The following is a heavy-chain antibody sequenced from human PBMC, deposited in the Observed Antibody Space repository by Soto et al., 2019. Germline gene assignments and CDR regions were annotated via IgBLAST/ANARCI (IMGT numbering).Heavy chain of an antibody. CDR2: IYWDDDK. CDR3: SRMRWGAFFFDY. J-gene: IGHJ4*02. D-gene: IGHD7-27*01. V-gene: IGHV2-5*02. CDR1: GFSLSTSGVG. Sequence: SGPTLVNPTQTLTLTCTFSGFSLSTSGVGVGWIRQPPGKALEWLALIYWDDDKRYSPSLKSRLTITKDTSKNQVVLTMTNMDPVDTATYYCSRMRWGAFFFDYWGQGTLVTVSS.